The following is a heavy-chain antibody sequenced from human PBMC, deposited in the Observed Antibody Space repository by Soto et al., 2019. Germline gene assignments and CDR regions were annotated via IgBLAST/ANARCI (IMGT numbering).Heavy chain of an antibody. V-gene: IGHV4-39*07. CDR2: INHSGST. D-gene: IGHD6-19*01. CDR3: ARSLIWYSSGWYNWFDP. J-gene: IGHJ5*02. CDR1: GGSFSSSRCH. Sequence: SETLSLTCTVSGGSFSSSRCHWGWLRQPHGKGLEWIGEINHSGSTNYNPSLKSRVTISVDTSKNQFSLKLSSVTAADTAVYYCARSLIWYSSGWYNWFDPWGQGTLVTVSS.